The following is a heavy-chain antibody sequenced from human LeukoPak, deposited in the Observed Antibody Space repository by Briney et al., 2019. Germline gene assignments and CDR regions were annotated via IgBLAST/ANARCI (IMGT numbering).Heavy chain of an antibody. CDR1: GITFSSCV. CDR2: ISVSRAGT. V-gene: IGHV3-23*01. CDR3: TKGELLLTASDF. D-gene: IGHD2-15*01. J-gene: IGHJ4*02. Sequence: GGSLRLSCAASGITFSSCVMSWVRQAPMKGLEWVSGISVSRAGTYCVDSVKGLFTISRDNSKNTLYLQMNSLRAEDTAVYYCTKGELLLTASDFWGQGTLVTLSS.